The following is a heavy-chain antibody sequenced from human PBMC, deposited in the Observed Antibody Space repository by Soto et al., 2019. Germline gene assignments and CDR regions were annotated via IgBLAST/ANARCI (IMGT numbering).Heavy chain of an antibody. D-gene: IGHD3-10*01. CDR1: GGSISSYY. CDR2: IYYSGST. V-gene: IGHV4-59*01. CDR3: ARAGSGSYYNSALYSFVY. Sequence: PSETLSLTCTVSGGSISSYYWSWIRQPPGKGLEWIGYIYYSGSTNYNPSLKSRVTMSVDTSKNQFSVKLSSVTAADTAVYYCARAGSGSYYNSALYSFVYWGQGAPVTVSS. J-gene: IGHJ4*02.